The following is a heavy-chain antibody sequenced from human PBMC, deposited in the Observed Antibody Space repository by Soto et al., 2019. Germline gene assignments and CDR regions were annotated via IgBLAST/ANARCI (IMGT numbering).Heavy chain of an antibody. CDR2: INPNSGGT. D-gene: IGHD3-10*01. V-gene: IGHV1-2*04. J-gene: IGHJ5*02. Sequence: ASVKVSCKASGYTFTGYYMHWVRQAPGQGLEWMGWINPNSGGTNYAQKFQGWVTMTRDTSISTAYMELSRLRSDDTAVYYCAREYITMVRGVIITDWFDPCGQGTLVTVSS. CDR1: GYTFTGYY. CDR3: AREYITMVRGVIITDWFDP.